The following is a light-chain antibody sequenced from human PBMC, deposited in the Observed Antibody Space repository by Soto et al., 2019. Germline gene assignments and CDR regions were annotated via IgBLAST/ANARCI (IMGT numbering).Light chain of an antibody. Sequence: DIVMTQSPDSLAVSLGERATINCKSSQSVLYSSNNKNYLAWYQQKPGQPPKLLIYWASTRKSGVPDRFSGSGSGTDFTLTISSLQAEDVAVYYCQQCYSTPWTFGQGPKVEIK. CDR2: WAS. CDR1: QSVLYSSNNKNY. V-gene: IGKV4-1*01. J-gene: IGKJ1*01. CDR3: QQCYSTPWT.